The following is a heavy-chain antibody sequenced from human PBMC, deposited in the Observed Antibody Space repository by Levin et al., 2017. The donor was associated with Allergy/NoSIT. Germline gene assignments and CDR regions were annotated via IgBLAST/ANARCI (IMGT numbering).Heavy chain of an antibody. CDR1: GYTFTSYY. D-gene: IGHD6-13*01. CDR3: ARGGQQPGTY. Sequence: ASVKVSCKTSGYTFTSYYIHWVRQAPGQGLEWMGVVNPSIGTTTCAQEFQGRVTMTRDTSTSTVHMELSSLRSEDTAVYYCARGGQQPGTYWGQGTLISVSS. J-gene: IGHJ4*02. CDR2: VNPSIGTT. V-gene: IGHV1-46*01.